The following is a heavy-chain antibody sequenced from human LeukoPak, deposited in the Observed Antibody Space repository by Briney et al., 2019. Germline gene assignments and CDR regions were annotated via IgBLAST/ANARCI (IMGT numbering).Heavy chain of an antibody. CDR1: GGSISSSSYY. CDR2: IYTSGST. V-gene: IGHV4-39*07. CDR3: ARDATGYSTQGGYYYMDV. Sequence: PSETLSLTCTVSGGSISSSSYYWGWIRQPPGKGLEWIGRIYTSGSTNYNPSLKSRVTMSVDTSKNQFSLKLSSVTAADTAVYYCARDATGYSTQGGYYYMDVWGKGTTVTISS. J-gene: IGHJ6*03. D-gene: IGHD6-13*01.